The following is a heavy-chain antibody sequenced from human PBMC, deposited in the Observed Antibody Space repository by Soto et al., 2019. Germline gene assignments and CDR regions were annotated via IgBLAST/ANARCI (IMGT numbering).Heavy chain of an antibody. Sequence: ASVKVSCKASGGTFSSYAISWVRQAPGQGLEWMGGIIPIFGIANYAQKFQGRVTITADESTSTAYMELSSLRSEDTAVYYCAVGSGYSYGTTGYYYGMDVWGQGTTVTVSS. D-gene: IGHD5-18*01. CDR3: AVGSGYSYGTTGYYYGMDV. CDR2: IIPIFGIA. J-gene: IGHJ6*02. CDR1: GGTFSSYA. V-gene: IGHV1-69*13.